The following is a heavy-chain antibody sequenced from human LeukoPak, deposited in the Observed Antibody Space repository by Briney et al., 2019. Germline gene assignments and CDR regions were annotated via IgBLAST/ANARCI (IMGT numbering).Heavy chain of an antibody. J-gene: IGHJ3*02. D-gene: IGHD3-10*01. Sequence: PSETLSLTCAVYGGSFSGYYWSWIRQPPGKGLEWIGEINHSGSTNYNPSLKSRVTISVDTSKNQFSLKLSSVTAADTAVYYCARDSPYYYGSGSYYGASDAFDIWGQGTMVTVSS. CDR3: ARDSPYYYGSGSYYGASDAFDI. V-gene: IGHV4-34*09. CDR2: INHSGST. CDR1: GGSFSGYY.